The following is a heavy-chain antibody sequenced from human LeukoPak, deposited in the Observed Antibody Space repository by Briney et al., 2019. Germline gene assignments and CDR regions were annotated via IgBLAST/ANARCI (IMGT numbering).Heavy chain of an antibody. CDR1: GFTVSSNY. CDR2: IYSGGTS. CDR3: ARTENWGSFDY. J-gene: IGHJ4*02. Sequence: GGSLRLSCAASGFTVSSNYMSWVRQAPGKGLEWVSVIYSGGTSYYAESVKGRFTLSRDNSKNMLYLQMNSLRAEDTAVYYCARTENWGSFDYWGQGTLVTVSS. V-gene: IGHV3-53*01. D-gene: IGHD7-27*01.